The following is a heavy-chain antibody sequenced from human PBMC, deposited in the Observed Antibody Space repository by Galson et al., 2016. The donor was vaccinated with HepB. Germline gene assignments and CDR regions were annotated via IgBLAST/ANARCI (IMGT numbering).Heavy chain of an antibody. CDR2: ISGGGESI. Sequence: SLRLSCAASGFTFNDYYINWIRQAPGKGLEWVSYISGGGESISYADSVKGRFTISRDNAKNSVYLQMNSLRAEETAVYFCARDETGDYYYGMDVWGQGTTVTVSS. CDR1: GFTFNDYY. V-gene: IGHV3-11*01. J-gene: IGHJ6*02. CDR3: ARDETGDYYYGMDV.